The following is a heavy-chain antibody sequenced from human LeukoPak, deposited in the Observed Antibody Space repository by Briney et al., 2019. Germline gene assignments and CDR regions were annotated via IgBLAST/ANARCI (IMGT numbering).Heavy chain of an antibody. D-gene: IGHD3-10*01. CDR3: ARDKSGSIDY. Sequence: SETLSLTCTVSGGSISSDGYYWSWIRQHPGKGLEWIGYIYYSGSTYYNPSLKSRVTISVDTSKNQFSLKLSSVTAADTAVYYCARDKSGSIDYWGQGTLVTVSS. J-gene: IGHJ4*02. CDR1: GGSISSDGYY. CDR2: IYYSGST. V-gene: IGHV4-31*03.